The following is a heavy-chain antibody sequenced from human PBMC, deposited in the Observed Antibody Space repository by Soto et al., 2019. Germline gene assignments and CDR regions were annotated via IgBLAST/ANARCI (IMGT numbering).Heavy chain of an antibody. V-gene: IGHV5-51*01. J-gene: IGHJ4*02. D-gene: IGHD3-3*01. CDR2: IYPGDSDT. Sequence: GESLKISCKGSGYSFTSYWIGWVRQMPGKGLEWMGIIYPGDSDTRYSPSFQGQVTISADKSISTAYLQWSSLKASDTAMYYCARLEWDTIFGEGYFDYWGQGTLVTVS. CDR3: ARLEWDTIFGEGYFDY. CDR1: GYSFTSYW.